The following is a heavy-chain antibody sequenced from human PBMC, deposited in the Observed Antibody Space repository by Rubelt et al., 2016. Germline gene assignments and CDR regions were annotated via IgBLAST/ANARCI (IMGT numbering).Heavy chain of an antibody. Sequence: EVQLVQSGAEVKKPGESLRISCKGSGYNFTTYWISWVRQTPGKGLEWMGRIDPSDSYINYSSSIQGHVTISADKSISTAYLQWSSLKASDTAMYYCGRGNSWYPLWGQGTLVTVSS. CDR2: IDPSDSYI. CDR3: GRGNSWYPL. CDR1: GYNFTTYW. V-gene: IGHV5-10-1*01. J-gene: IGHJ4*02. D-gene: IGHD6-13*01.